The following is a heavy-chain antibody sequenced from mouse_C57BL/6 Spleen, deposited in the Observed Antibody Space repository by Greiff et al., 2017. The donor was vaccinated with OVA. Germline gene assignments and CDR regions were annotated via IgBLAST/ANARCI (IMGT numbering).Heavy chain of an antibody. Sequence: EVHLVESGPGLVKPSQSLSLTCSVTGYSITSGYYWYWIRQPPGNKLEWMAYISYDGSNNYNHSLKNRISITRDTSKNQFYLKLKSVTTEDTATYYCARDYYDYDGYFDVWGTGTTVTVSS. V-gene: IGHV3-6*01. CDR1: GYSITSGYY. CDR3: ARDYYDYDGYFDV. J-gene: IGHJ1*03. D-gene: IGHD2-4*01. CDR2: ISYDGSN.